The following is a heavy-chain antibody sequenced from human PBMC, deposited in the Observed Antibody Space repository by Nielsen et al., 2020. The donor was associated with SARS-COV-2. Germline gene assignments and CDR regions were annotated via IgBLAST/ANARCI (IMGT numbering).Heavy chain of an antibody. CDR1: GGSISSNDYY. Sequence: SETLSLTCTVSGGSISSNDYYWTWIRQHPGKGLEWIGYISHSGNTYYNPSLESRVTISVDTSKNQFSLKLISVTAADTAVYYCAREDYCIGGDCLDRWFDPWGQGALVTVSS. CDR3: AREDYCIGGDCLDRWFDP. V-gene: IGHV4-31*03. D-gene: IGHD2-21*02. CDR2: ISHSGNT. J-gene: IGHJ5*02.